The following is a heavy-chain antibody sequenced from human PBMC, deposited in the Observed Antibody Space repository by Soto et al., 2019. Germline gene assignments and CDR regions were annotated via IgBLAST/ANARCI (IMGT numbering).Heavy chain of an antibody. CDR3: ARRWGDYFDY. V-gene: IGHV4-59*08. D-gene: IGHD3-16*01. J-gene: IGHJ4*02. CDR2: IYYSGFT. Sequence: SETLSLTCTVSGDSISSSYWSWIRQSPGKGLEWIGYIYYSGFTNYNPSLKSRVTISVHTSNSQFSLELSSVTAADTAVYYCARRWGDYFDYWGQGTLVTVSS. CDR1: GDSISSSY.